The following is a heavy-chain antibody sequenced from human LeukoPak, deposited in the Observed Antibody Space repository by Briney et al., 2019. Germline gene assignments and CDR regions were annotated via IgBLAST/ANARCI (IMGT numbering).Heavy chain of an antibody. V-gene: IGHV3-7*01. D-gene: IGHD3-22*01. Sequence: PGGSVRLSCAASGFTFSSYWMSWVRQAPGKGLEWVANIKQDGSEKYYVDSVKGRFTISRDNAKNSLYLQMNSLRAEDTAVYYCAREPSSGYYSPHFDYWGQGTLVTVSS. J-gene: IGHJ4*02. CDR2: IKQDGSEK. CDR3: AREPSSGYYSPHFDY. CDR1: GFTFSSYW.